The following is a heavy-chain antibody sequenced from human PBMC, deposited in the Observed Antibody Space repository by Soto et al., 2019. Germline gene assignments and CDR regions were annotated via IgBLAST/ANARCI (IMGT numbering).Heavy chain of an antibody. CDR1: GGSISSSNW. CDR3: ARGSYYYDSSGYYYVGDFDY. J-gene: IGHJ4*02. V-gene: IGHV4-4*02. CDR2: IYHSGST. Sequence: SETLSLTCAVAGGSISSSNWWSWVRQPPGKGLEWIGEIYHSGSTNYNPSLKSRVTISVDKSKNQFSLKLSSVTAADTAVYYCARGSYYYDSSGYYYVGDFDYWGQGTLVTVSS. D-gene: IGHD3-22*01.